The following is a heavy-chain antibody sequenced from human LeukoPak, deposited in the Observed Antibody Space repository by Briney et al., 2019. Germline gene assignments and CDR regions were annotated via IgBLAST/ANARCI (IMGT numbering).Heavy chain of an antibody. V-gene: IGHV3-21*01. Sequence: PGGSLRLSCAASGFTFSSYSMNWVRQAPGKGLEWVSSISSSSSYIYYADSVKGRFTISRDNAKNSLYLQMNSLRAEDTAVYYCARDRYCSSTSCHYYYYGMDVWGQGTTVTVSS. CDR2: ISSSSSYI. J-gene: IGHJ6*02. D-gene: IGHD2-2*01. CDR3: ARDRYCSSTSCHYYYYGMDV. CDR1: GFTFSSYS.